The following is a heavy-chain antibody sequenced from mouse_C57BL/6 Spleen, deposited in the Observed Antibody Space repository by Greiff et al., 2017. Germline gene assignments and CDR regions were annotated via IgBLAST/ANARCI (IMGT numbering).Heavy chain of an antibody. CDR1: GYAFSSSW. CDR3: ASSPITTVVDY. V-gene: IGHV1-82*01. CDR2: IYPGDGDT. J-gene: IGHJ2*01. Sequence: QVQLKQSGPELVKPGASVKISCKASGYAFSSSWMNWVKQRPGKGLEWIGRIYPGDGDTNYNGKFKGKATLTADKSSSTAYMQLSSLTSEDSAVYFCASSPITTVVDYWGQGTTLTVSS. D-gene: IGHD1-1*02.